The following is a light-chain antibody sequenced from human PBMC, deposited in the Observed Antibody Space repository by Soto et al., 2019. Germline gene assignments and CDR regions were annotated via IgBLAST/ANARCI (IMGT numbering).Light chain of an antibody. V-gene: IGKV1-39*01. CDR2: AAS. Sequence: DIYMTQSPSSLSAYVGDRVTISCRTSQSISKYLNWYQQEPGKAPKLLIYAASNLQSGVPSRFSGSGSGTDFTLTISSLQPEDFTIYYCQQTYNTPYTFGQGTKLEIK. CDR1: QSISKY. J-gene: IGKJ2*01. CDR3: QQTYNTPYT.